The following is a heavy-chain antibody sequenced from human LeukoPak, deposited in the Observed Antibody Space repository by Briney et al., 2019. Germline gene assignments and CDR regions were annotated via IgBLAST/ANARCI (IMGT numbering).Heavy chain of an antibody. CDR1: GFTFSSYS. D-gene: IGHD4-17*01. Sequence: AGGSLRLSCAASGFTFSSYSMNWVRQAPGKGLEWVSSISSSSSYIYYADSVKGRFTISRDNAKNSLYLQMNSLRAEDTAVYYCARERVDYGDYRDYYYGMDVWGQGTTVTVSS. CDR2: ISSSSSYI. V-gene: IGHV3-21*01. CDR3: ARERVDYGDYRDYYYGMDV. J-gene: IGHJ6*02.